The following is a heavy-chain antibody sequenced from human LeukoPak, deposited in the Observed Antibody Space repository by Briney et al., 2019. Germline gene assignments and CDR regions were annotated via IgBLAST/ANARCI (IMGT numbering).Heavy chain of an antibody. D-gene: IGHD6-19*01. Sequence: ASVKVSCKASGYTFTSYDINWVRQATGQGLEWMGWMNPNSGNTGYAQKFQGRVTMTRNTSISTAYMELSSLRSEDTAVYYCARCKGGWSDHYYGLDVWGQGTTVTVSS. CDR3: ARCKGGWSDHYYGLDV. CDR2: MNPNSGNT. J-gene: IGHJ6*02. V-gene: IGHV1-8*01. CDR1: GYTFTSYD.